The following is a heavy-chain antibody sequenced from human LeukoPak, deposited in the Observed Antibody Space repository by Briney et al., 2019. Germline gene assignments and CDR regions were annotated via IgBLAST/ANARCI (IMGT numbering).Heavy chain of an antibody. D-gene: IGHD5-24*01. V-gene: IGHV1-69*06. Sequence: ASVKLSCKASGLTFSSYAISWVRQAPGQGLEWMGRIIPIFTTANYAQNLQGRVTITADKSTSTAYMRLTSLRTEDQSVVVWAASRDGYRNSLFDYWGQGTVVPVSS. CDR1: GLTFSSYA. CDR3: AASRDGYRNSLFDY. J-gene: IGHJ4*02. CDR2: IIPIFTTA.